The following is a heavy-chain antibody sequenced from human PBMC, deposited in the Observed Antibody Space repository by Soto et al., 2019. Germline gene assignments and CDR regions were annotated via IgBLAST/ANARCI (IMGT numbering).Heavy chain of an antibody. V-gene: IGHV1-58*01. D-gene: IGHD3-22*01. CDR1: GFTFTSSA. CDR2: IVVGSGNT. Sequence: SVKVSCKASGFTFTSSAVQWVRQARGQRLEWIGWIVVGSGNTNYAQKFQERVTITRDMSTSTAYMELSSLRSEDTAVYYCAAVTMIVVVPMSYGMDVWGQGTTVTVSS. CDR3: AAVTMIVVVPMSYGMDV. J-gene: IGHJ6*02.